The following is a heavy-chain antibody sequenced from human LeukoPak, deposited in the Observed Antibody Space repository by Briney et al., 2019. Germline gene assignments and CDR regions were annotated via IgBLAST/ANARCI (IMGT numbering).Heavy chain of an antibody. CDR1: GYTFTGYY. Sequence: ASVKVSCKASGYTFTGYYMHWVRQAPGQGLEWMGRINPNSGGTNYAQKFQGRVTMTRDTSISTAYMELSRLRSEDTAVYYCARSEYDLQGSSARWPDYWGQGALVTVSS. V-gene: IGHV1-2*06. D-gene: IGHD2/OR15-2a*01. J-gene: IGHJ4*02. CDR2: INPNSGGT. CDR3: ARSEYDLQGSSARWPDY.